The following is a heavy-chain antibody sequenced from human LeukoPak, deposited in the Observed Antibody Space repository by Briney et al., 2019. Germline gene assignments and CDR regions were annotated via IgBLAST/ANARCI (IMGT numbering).Heavy chain of an antibody. V-gene: IGHV3-23*01. CDR3: AKGREAYSGSYTPFDS. Sequence: GGSLRLSCAASGFTFSTNWMSWVRQAPGKGLECVSTISGSGSSTSYTDSVKGRFTISRDTSKNTLYLQMNSLRAEDTAVYYCAKGREAYSGSYTPFDSWGQGILVTVSS. CDR1: GFTFSTNW. D-gene: IGHD1-26*01. CDR2: ISGSGSST. J-gene: IGHJ4*02.